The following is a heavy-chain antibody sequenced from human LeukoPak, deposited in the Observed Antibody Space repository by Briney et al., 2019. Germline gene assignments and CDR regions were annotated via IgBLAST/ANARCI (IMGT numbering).Heavy chain of an antibody. D-gene: IGHD6-6*01. V-gene: IGHV1-46*01. Sequence: GASVKVSCKASGYTVTSYYMHWVRQAPGQGLEWMAILNPSGGSSNYARKFQGRATLTRATSTGTAYMELSSLRSEDTAVYYCARLGRQESEYSSSPGDYWGQGTLVTVSS. J-gene: IGHJ4*02. CDR2: LNPSGGSS. CDR3: ARLGRQESEYSSSPGDY. CDR1: GYTVTSYY.